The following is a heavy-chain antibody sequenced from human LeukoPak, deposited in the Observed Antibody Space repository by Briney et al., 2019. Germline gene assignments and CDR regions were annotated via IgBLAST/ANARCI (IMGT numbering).Heavy chain of an antibody. CDR2: IYYSGST. Sequence: SETLSLTCTVSGGSISSYYWSWIRQPPGKGLEWIGYIYYSGSTNYNPSLKSRVTISVDTSKNQFSLKLSSVTAADTAVYYCARDPMATISYFDNWGQGVLVTVSS. CDR1: GGSISSYY. J-gene: IGHJ4*02. CDR3: ARDPMATISYFDN. V-gene: IGHV4-59*12. D-gene: IGHD5-24*01.